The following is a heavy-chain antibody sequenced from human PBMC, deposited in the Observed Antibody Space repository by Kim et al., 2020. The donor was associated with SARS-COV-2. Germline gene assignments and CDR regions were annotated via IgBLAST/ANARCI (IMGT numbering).Heavy chain of an antibody. D-gene: IGHD6-19*01. V-gene: IGHV3-15*01. CDR3: TTGSSGWYSYYYYGMDV. CDR2: IKSKTDGGTT. Sequence: GALRLSCAASGFTFSNAWMSWVRQAPGKGLEWVGRIKSKTDGGTTDYAAPVKGRFTISRDDSKNTLYLQMNSLKTEDTAVYYCTTGSSGWYSYYYYGMDVWGQGTTVTVSS. CDR1: GFTFSNAW. J-gene: IGHJ6*02.